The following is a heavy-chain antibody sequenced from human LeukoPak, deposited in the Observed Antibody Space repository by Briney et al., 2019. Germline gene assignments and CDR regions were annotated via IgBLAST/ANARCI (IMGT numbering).Heavy chain of an antibody. Sequence: SETLSLTCTVSGCSISSSNHYWVWIRQPPGKGLEWIGSIYYSGSIYYNPSLKSRVTISVDTSKNQFSLKLRSVTAADTAVYYCAVAYGMDVWGQGTTVTVSS. D-gene: IGHD5-12*01. CDR1: GCSISSSNHY. V-gene: IGHV4-39*01. J-gene: IGHJ6*02. CDR3: AVAYGMDV. CDR2: IYYSGSI.